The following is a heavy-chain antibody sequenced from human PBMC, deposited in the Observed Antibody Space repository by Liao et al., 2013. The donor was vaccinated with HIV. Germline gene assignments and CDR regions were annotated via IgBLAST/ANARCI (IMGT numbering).Heavy chain of an antibody. Sequence: QVQLQESGPGLVKPSETLSVTCSVSGGSISSYYWNWIRQSPGNGLEWIGYIFYSGSTNYNPSLQSRVNMSVDTSKNQFSLKLRSVTAADTAVYYCARERSSFLGEMKISYMDVWGKGTTVTVSS. V-gene: IGHV4-59*12. J-gene: IGHJ6*04. D-gene: IGHD1-26*01. CDR2: IFYSGST. CDR1: GGSISSYY. CDR3: ARERSSFLGEMKISYMDV.